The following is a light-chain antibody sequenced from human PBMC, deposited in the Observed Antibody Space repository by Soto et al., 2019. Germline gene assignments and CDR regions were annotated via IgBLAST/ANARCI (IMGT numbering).Light chain of an antibody. Sequence: QSALTQPASVSGSPGQSITISCTGSNSDVGSFDLVSWFQQYPGKAPKLILYEVSKRPLGVSNRFSGSKSGYTASLTISGLQAEDEGDDYCCSYADTTSLFVFGTGTKLTVL. V-gene: IGLV2-23*02. J-gene: IGLJ1*01. CDR3: CSYADTTSLFV. CDR1: NSDVGSFDL. CDR2: EVS.